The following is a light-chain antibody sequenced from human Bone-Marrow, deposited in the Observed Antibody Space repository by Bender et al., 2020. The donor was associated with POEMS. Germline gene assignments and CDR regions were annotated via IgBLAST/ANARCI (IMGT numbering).Light chain of an antibody. CDR2: SNN. J-gene: IGLJ3*02. CDR1: NIRTKS. Sequence: VLTQPPSVSAAPGETARISCGGDNIRTKSVHWYQQLPGTAPKLLIYSNNQRPSGVPDRFSGSKSGTSASLAISGLQSEDEADYYCAAWDDSLNGNWVFGGGTKLTVL. V-gene: IGLV1-44*01. CDR3: AAWDDSLNGNWV.